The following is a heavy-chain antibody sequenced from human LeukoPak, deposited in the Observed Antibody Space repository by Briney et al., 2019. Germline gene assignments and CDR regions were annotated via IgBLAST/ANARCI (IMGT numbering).Heavy chain of an antibody. Sequence: PSETLSLTCAVYGGSFSGYYWSWIRQPPGKGLEWIGEISHSGSTNYNPSLKSRVTISVDTSKNQFSLKLSSVTAADTAVYYCARPRIAFDRRKYYFDYWGQGTLVTVSS. V-gene: IGHV4-34*01. D-gene: IGHD3-9*01. CDR2: ISHSGST. CDR1: GGSFSGYY. J-gene: IGHJ4*02. CDR3: ARPRIAFDRRKYYFDY.